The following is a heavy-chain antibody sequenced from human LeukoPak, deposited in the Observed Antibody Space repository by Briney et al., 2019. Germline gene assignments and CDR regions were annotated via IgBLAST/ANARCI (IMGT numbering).Heavy chain of an antibody. J-gene: IGHJ5*02. D-gene: IGHD1/OR15-1a*01. CDR3: ARVPRGGLEQGGDLFVP. V-gene: IGHV1-2*02. CDR1: GYTFTGYY. Sequence: ASVKVSCKASGYTFTGYYMHWVRQAPGQGLEWMGWINPNSGGTNYAQKFQGRVTMTRDTSISTAYMELSRLRSDDTAVYYCARVPRGGLEQGGDLFVPWGQGTLVTVSS. CDR2: INPNSGGT.